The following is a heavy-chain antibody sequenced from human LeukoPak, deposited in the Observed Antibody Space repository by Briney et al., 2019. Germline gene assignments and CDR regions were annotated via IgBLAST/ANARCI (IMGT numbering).Heavy chain of an antibody. CDR3: AKVTYGSGTYGAFDS. J-gene: IGHJ4*02. Sequence: GGSLRLSCVASGFTLSSSWMTWVRQAPGKGLEWVASIREDGSQKTAVDSVRGRFTISRDNSKNTLYLQLNSLRAEDTALYYCAKVTYGSGTYGAFDSWGQGTLVTVSS. CDR1: GFTLSSSW. D-gene: IGHD3-10*01. CDR2: IREDGSQK. V-gene: IGHV3-7*03.